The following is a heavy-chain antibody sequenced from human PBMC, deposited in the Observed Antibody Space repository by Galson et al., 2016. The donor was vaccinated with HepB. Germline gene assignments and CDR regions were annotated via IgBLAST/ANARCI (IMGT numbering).Heavy chain of an antibody. CDR3: VRAGVSAAGSADY. D-gene: IGHD6-13*01. CDR2: IFHRGST. J-gene: IGHJ4*02. CDR1: GYPISSDYY. Sequence: SETLFLTCSVSGYPISSDYYWGWIRQPPGKGLDWIGSIFHRGSTYYSPSVKSRVTMSADTSRNQFSLRLTSVTAADTAVYYCVRAGVSAAGSADYWGQGTLVTVSS. V-gene: IGHV4-38-2*02.